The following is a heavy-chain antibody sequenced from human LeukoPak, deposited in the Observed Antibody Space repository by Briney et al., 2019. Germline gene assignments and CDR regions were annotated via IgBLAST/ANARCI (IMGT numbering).Heavy chain of an antibody. CDR3: ARRGVVATPDANF. CDR2: IYYTGST. CDR1: GGSISSSRYY. Sequence: SETLSLTCTVSGGSISSSRYYWGWIRQPPGKGLEWIGSIYYTGSTYYNPSLRSRVSISVDTSKNQFTLKLSSVTAADTAVYYCARRGVVATPDANFWGQGTLVTVSS. D-gene: IGHD5-12*01. V-gene: IGHV4-39*01. J-gene: IGHJ4*02.